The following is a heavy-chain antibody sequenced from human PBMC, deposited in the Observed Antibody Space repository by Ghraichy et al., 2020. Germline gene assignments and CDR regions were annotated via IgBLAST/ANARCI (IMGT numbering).Heavy chain of an antibody. CDR2: INTDRGT. CDR1: GASLSDYF. V-gene: IGHV4-34*01. CDR3: VRLRGYTGSYPYFFDF. Sequence: SETLSLTCAVYGASLSDYFWSWVRQSPEKGLEWIGEINTDRGTNYNPSLTSRLSLSIDTSKNQFSLKLTSVTAADSAIYYCVRLRGYTGSYPYFFDFWGQGTLVTVSS. J-gene: IGHJ4*02. D-gene: IGHD5-12*01.